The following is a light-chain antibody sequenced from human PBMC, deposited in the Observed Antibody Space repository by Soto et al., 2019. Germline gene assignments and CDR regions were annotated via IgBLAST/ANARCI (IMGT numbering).Light chain of an antibody. CDR1: QNIITN. V-gene: IGKV3-15*01. J-gene: IGKJ1*01. CDR3: QQYNNWPWT. Sequence: EIVMTQSPGTLSVSPLERATLSFMASQNIITNLAWYQQKPGQAPRLLIYGASTRATSFPARFSGSGSGTDFTLTISSLQSEDFAVYYCQQYNNWPWTFGQGTKVDIK. CDR2: GAS.